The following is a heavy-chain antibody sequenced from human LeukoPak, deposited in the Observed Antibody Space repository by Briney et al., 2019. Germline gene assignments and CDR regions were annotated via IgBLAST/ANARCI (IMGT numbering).Heavy chain of an antibody. Sequence: GGSLRLSCAASGFTVSSNYMSWVRQAPGKGLEWVSVIYSGGSTYYADSVKGRFTISRDNAKNSLYLQMNSLRAEDTAVYYCARDRGRVGAAGIWGQGTLVTVSS. CDR1: GFTVSSNY. V-gene: IGHV3-53*01. D-gene: IGHD6-13*01. J-gene: IGHJ4*02. CDR3: ARDRGRVGAAGI. CDR2: IYSGGST.